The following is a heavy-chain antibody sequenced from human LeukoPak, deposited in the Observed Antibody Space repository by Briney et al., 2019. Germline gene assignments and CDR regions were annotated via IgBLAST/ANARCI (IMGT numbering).Heavy chain of an antibody. CDR1: GLTFRNYA. D-gene: IGHD3-10*01. V-gene: IGHV3-23*01. Sequence: GGSLRLSCAASGLTFRNYAMSWVRQAPGKGLEWVSAISGSGGSTYYADSVKGRFTISRDNSKNTLYLQMNSLRAEDTAVYYCAKDGVLLWFGEFNWFDPWGQGTLATVSS. CDR3: AKDGVLLWFGEFNWFDP. CDR2: ISGSGGST. J-gene: IGHJ5*02.